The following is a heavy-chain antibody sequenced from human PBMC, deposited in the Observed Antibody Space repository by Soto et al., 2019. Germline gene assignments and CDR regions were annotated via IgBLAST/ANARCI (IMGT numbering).Heavy chain of an antibody. Sequence: ASVKVSCKASGYTFTDYYMNWVRQAPGQGLEWMGVINPSGGYTTYGQRFLGRLSMTRDTSTNTVYMELSGLRFEDTAVYYCARGGSLVVVTAPFDYWGQGSLVT. V-gene: IGHV1-46*03. CDR3: ARGGSLVVVTAPFDY. CDR2: INPSGGYT. CDR1: GYTFTDYY. D-gene: IGHD2-21*02. J-gene: IGHJ4*02.